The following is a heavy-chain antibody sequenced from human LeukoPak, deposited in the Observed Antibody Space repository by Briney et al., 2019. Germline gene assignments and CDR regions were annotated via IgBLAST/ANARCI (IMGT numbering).Heavy chain of an antibody. Sequence: PGGSLRLSCEASGIIFSHYAMSWVRQAPGKGLEWVSAISKSGDETYYADSVKGRFAISRDNSKNTFYLQMNSLRAEDTAVYYCARTDDSSGYYYPAVVDYWGQGTLVTVSS. D-gene: IGHD3-22*01. CDR2: ISKSGDET. CDR1: GIIFSHYA. V-gene: IGHV3-23*01. J-gene: IGHJ4*02. CDR3: ARTDDSSGYYYPAVVDY.